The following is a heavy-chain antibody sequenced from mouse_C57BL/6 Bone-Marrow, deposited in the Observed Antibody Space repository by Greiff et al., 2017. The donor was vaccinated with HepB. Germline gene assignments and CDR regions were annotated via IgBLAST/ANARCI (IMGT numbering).Heavy chain of an antibody. D-gene: IGHD1-1*02. V-gene: IGHV5-4*01. CDR2: ISDGGSYT. CDR1: GFTFSSYA. CDR3: ASLYGLWFAY. J-gene: IGHJ3*01. Sequence: EVQRVESGGGLVKPGGSLKLSCAASGFTFSSYAMSWVRQTPEKRLEWVATISDGGSYTYYPDNVKGRFTISRDNAKNNLYLQMSHLKSEDTAMYYCASLYGLWFAYWGQGTLVTVSA.